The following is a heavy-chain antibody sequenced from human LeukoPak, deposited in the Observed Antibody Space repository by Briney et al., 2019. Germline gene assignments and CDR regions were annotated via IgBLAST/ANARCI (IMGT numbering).Heavy chain of an antibody. CDR1: GYTFTGYY. V-gene: IGHV1-69*13. CDR2: IIPIFGTA. Sequence: SVKVSCKASGYTFTGYYMHWVRQAPGQGLEWMGGIIPIFGTANYAQKFQGRVTITADESTSTAYMELSSLRSEDTAVYYCARDLRLRGGYYYYYMDVWGKGTTVTVSS. J-gene: IGHJ6*03. CDR3: ARDLRLRGGYYYYYMDV. D-gene: IGHD5-12*01.